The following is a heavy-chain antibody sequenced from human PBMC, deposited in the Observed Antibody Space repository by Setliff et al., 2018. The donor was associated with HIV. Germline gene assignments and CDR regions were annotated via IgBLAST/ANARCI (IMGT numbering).Heavy chain of an antibody. D-gene: IGHD3-3*01. J-gene: IGHJ3*02. CDR3: ARVAWYYSFWSGLGDAFDI. CDR1: GYTFTSYY. CDR2: IHPSGGST. Sequence: ASVKVSCKASGYTFTSYYIHWVRQAPGQGLEWMGVIHPSGGSTSYAQSFQDGVTMTTDTSTSTAYMELRSLRSDDTAVYYCARVAWYYSFWSGLGDAFDIWGQGTMVTVS. V-gene: IGHV1-46*01.